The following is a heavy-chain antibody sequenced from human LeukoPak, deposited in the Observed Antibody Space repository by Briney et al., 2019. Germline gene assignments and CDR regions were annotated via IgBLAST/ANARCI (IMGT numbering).Heavy chain of an antibody. CDR3: TTDYYYDSSGSYYTIDY. J-gene: IGHJ4*02. CDR1: GGSISSYY. D-gene: IGHD3-22*01. V-gene: IGHV4-59*01. Sequence: PSETLSLTCTVSGGSISSYYWSWIRQPPGKGLEWVGYIYYSGSTNYNPSLKSRVTISLDTSKNQFSLKLSSVTAADTAVYYCTTDYYYDSSGSYYTIDYWGQGTLVTVSS. CDR2: IYYSGST.